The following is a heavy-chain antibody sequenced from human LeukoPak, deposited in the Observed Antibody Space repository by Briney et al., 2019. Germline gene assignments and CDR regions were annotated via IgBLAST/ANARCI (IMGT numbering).Heavy chain of an antibody. V-gene: IGHV1-69*04. J-gene: IGHJ6*02. CDR2: IIPILGIA. CDR3: ARDQGYYDSSGYYQGYGMDV. CDR1: GGTFSSYA. D-gene: IGHD3-22*01. Sequence: SVKVSCKASGGTFSSYAISWVRQAPGQGLEWMGRIIPILGIANYAQKFQGRVTITAGKSTSTAYMELSSLRSEDTAVYYCARDQGYYDSSGYYQGYGMDVWGQGTTVTVSS.